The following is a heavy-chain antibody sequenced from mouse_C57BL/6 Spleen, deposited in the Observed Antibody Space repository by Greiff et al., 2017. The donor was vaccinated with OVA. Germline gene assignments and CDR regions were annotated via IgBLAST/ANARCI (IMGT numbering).Heavy chain of an antibody. CDR2: IWSDGST. D-gene: IGHD2-10*02. V-gene: IGHV2-6-1*01. J-gene: IGHJ4*01. CDR3: ARHPYGNYYYAMDY. CDR1: GFSLTSYG. Sequence: VKLVESGPGLVAPSQSLSITCTVSGFSLTSYGVHWVRQPPGKGLEWLVVIWSDGSTTYNSALKSRLSISKDNSKSQVFLKMNSLQTDDTAMYYCARHPYGNYYYAMDYWGQGTSVTVSS.